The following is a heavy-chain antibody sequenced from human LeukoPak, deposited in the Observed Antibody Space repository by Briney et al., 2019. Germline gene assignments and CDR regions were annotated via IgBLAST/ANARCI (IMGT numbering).Heavy chain of an antibody. CDR3: AHRKVDTPMGP. CDR1: GFSLTTSGVG. CDR2: IYGDDDK. D-gene: IGHD5-18*01. Sequence: SGPTLVKPTQTLTLTCTFSGFSLTTSGVGVGWIRQPPGKALEWLAYIYGDDDKRYSATLMSRLTITKDTSKNQVVLTVTNMDPVDTATYYCAHRKVDTPMGPWGQGILVTVSS. V-gene: IGHV2-5*02. J-gene: IGHJ5*02.